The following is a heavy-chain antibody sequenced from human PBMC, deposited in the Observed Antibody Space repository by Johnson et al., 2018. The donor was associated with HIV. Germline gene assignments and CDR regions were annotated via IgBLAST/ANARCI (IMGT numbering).Heavy chain of an antibody. D-gene: IGHD6-19*01. V-gene: IGHV3-30*04. J-gene: IGHJ3*02. Sequence: QVQLVESGGGVVQPGRSLRLSCAASGFTFSSYAMHWVRQAPGRGLEWVTFIQYDGTKVYYADSVKGRFTSARDNSKNMLYLQMNSLRAEDTAVYYCARDQGGQWLAYDAFDIWGQGTMVTVSS. CDR3: ARDQGGQWLAYDAFDI. CDR1: GFTFSSYA. CDR2: IQYDGTKV.